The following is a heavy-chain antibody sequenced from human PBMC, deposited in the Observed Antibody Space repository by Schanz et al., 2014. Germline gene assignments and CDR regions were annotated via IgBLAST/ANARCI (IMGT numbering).Heavy chain of an antibody. CDR3: ARARYTGYDCSGY. CDR2: INPNSGET. D-gene: IGHD5-12*01. Sequence: QIQLVQSGAEVKKPGASVKVSCKASGYTFISHGINWVRQAPGQGLEWMGWINPNSGETNYEQKFKGRVTLTSDTSISTAFMELSGLTSDDTATYFCARARYTGYDCSGYWGQGTLLIVSS. CDR1: GYTFISHG. J-gene: IGHJ4*02. V-gene: IGHV1-2*02.